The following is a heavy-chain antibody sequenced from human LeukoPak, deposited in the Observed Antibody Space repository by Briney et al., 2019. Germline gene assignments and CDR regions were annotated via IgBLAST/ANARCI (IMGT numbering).Heavy chain of an antibody. V-gene: IGHV3-7*01. CDR1: GFTLSNYW. D-gene: IGHD3-22*01. CDR3: AKDIRWRYDSSGYYSY. Sequence: GGSLRLSCAASGFTLSNYWMSWVRQAPGKGLEWVANIKQDGSEKYYVDSVKGRFTISRDNAKNSLYLQMNSLRAEDTAVYYCAKDIRWRYDSSGYYSYWGQGTLVTVSS. CDR2: IKQDGSEK. J-gene: IGHJ4*02.